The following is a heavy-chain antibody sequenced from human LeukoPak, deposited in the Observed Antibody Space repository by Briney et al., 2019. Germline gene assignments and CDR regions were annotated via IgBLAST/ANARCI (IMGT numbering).Heavy chain of an antibody. CDR2: INPNSGGT. Sequence: ASVKVSCKASGYTFTGYYMHWVRQAPGQGLEWMGWINPNSGGTNYAQKFQGRVTMTRDTSISAAYMELSRLRSDDTAVYYCAKNLRGDYLLSYFAYWGQGTLVTVSS. J-gene: IGHJ4*02. V-gene: IGHV1-2*02. CDR3: AKNLRGDYLLSYFAY. CDR1: GYTFTGYY. D-gene: IGHD4-17*01.